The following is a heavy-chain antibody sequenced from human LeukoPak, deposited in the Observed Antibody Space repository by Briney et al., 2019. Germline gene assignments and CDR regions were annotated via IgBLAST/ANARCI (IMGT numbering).Heavy chain of an antibody. Sequence: GGSLRLSCAASGFTFSSYWMSWVRQAPGKGLEWVANIKQDGSEKYYVDSVKGRFTISRDNAKNSLYLQMNSLRAEDTAVYYCAREAATALNAFDIWGQGTMVTVSS. CDR3: AREAATALNAFDI. CDR1: GFTFSSYW. V-gene: IGHV3-7*01. J-gene: IGHJ3*02. D-gene: IGHD4-17*01. CDR2: IKQDGSEK.